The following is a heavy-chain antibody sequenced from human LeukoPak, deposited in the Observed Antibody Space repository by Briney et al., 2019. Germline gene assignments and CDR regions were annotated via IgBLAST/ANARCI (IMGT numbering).Heavy chain of an antibody. J-gene: IGHJ4*02. D-gene: IGHD6-19*01. Sequence: ASVKVSRKASGYIFTDYYMHWVRQAPGQGLEWMGRINPNSGGTNYAQKFQGRVTMTRDTSISTAYMELSRLRPDDTAVYYCARGRGSIAVAGTRAALGDYWGQGTLVTVSS. CDR3: ARGRGSIAVAGTRAALGDY. CDR2: INPNSGGT. CDR1: GYIFTDYY. V-gene: IGHV1-2*06.